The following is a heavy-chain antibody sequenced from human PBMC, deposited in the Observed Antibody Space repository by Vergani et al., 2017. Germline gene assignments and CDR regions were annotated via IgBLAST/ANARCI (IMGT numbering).Heavy chain of an antibody. D-gene: IGHD2-15*01. CDR2: ISAYNAYT. J-gene: IGHJ6*02. V-gene: IGHV1-18*01. CDR1: GGTFSSYA. CDR3: ARGVVENYYYYGMDV. Sequence: QVQLVQSGAEVKKPGASVKVSCKASGGTFSSYAISWVRQAPGQGLEWMGWISAYNAYTNYAQKLQGRVTMTTDTSTSTAYMELRSLRSDDTAVYYCARGVVENYYYYGMDVWGQGTTVTVSS.